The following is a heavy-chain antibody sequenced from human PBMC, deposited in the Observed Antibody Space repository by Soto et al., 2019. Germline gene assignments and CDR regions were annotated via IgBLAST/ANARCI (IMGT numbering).Heavy chain of an antibody. CDR3: ARVGSSIAAAGHIDY. D-gene: IGHD6-13*01. J-gene: IGHJ4*02. CDR2: IYHSGST. Sequence: ETLSLTCAVSGGSISSSNWWSWVRQPPGKGLEWIGEIYHSGSTNYNPSLKSRVTISVDKSKNQFSLKLSSVTAADTAVYYCARVGSSIAAAGHIDYWGQGTLVTVSS. V-gene: IGHV4-4*02. CDR1: GGSISSSNW.